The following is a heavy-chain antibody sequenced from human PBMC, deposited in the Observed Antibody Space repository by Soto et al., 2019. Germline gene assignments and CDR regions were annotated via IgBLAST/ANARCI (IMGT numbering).Heavy chain of an antibody. CDR1: VFTFISYA. V-gene: IGHV3-23*01. D-gene: IGHD3-22*01. J-gene: IGHJ4*02. Sequence: GWSLRLSCASSVFTFISYAMSWVRQAPGKGLEWVSAISGSGGSTYYADSVKGRFTISRDNSKNTLYLQMNSLRAEDTAVYYCAKDQRITMIVVVITFDYWGQGTLVTVSS. CDR3: AKDQRITMIVVVITFDY. CDR2: ISGSGGST.